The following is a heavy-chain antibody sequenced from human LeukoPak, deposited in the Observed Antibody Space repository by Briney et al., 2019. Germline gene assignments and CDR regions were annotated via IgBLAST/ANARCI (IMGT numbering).Heavy chain of an antibody. D-gene: IGHD5-24*01. J-gene: IGHJ4*02. CDR1: GGSISSGSYY. CDR2: IYTSGST. CDR3: ARATPGGLHGYSFDY. Sequence: SQTLSLTCTVSGGSISSGSYYWSWIRQPAGKGLEWIGRIYTSGSTNYNPSLKSRVTISVDTSKNQFSLKLSSVTAADTAVYYCARATPGGLHGYSFDYWGQGTVVTVYS. V-gene: IGHV4-61*02.